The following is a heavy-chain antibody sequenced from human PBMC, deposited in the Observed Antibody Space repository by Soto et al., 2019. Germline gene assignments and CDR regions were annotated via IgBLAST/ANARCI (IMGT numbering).Heavy chain of an antibody. V-gene: IGHV3-23*01. CDR2: ISGSGGST. Sequence: EVQLLESGGGLVQPGGSVRLSCAASGFTFSSYAMSWVRQAPGKGLEWVSAISGSGGSTDYADSVKGRFTISRDNSKNTLYLQMNSLRAEDTAVYYCAKENGYSSTWFEFDYWGQGTLVTVSS. CDR3: AKENGYSSTWFEFDY. D-gene: IGHD6-13*01. CDR1: GFTFSSYA. J-gene: IGHJ4*02.